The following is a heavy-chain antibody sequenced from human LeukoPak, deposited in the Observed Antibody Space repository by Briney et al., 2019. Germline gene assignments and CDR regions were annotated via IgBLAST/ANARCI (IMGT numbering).Heavy chain of an antibody. Sequence: GGSLRLSCEASGFTFSDYSMNWVRQAPGKGLEWVSSISSSSYIYYADSVKGRFTISRDNAKNSLYLQMNSLRAEDTAVYYCARDWPTIAAAGTIPEYFQHWGQGTLVTVSS. D-gene: IGHD6-13*01. J-gene: IGHJ1*01. CDR3: ARDWPTIAAAGTIPEYFQH. CDR2: ISSSSYI. V-gene: IGHV3-21*01. CDR1: GFTFSDYS.